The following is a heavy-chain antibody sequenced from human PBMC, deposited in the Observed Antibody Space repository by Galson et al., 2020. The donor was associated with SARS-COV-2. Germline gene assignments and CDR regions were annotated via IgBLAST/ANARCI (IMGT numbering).Heavy chain of an antibody. CDR1: GFTFSSYG. V-gene: IGHV3-33*01. J-gene: IGHJ4*02. CDR3: ARDSSAGRFLEWSCDY. Sequence: GGSLRLSCAASGFTFSSYGMHWVRQAPGKGLEWVAVIWYDGSNKYYADSVKGRFTISRDNSKNTLYLQMNSLRAEDTAVYYCARDSSAGRFLEWSCDYWGQGTLVTVSS. CDR2: IWYDGSNK. D-gene: IGHD3-3*01.